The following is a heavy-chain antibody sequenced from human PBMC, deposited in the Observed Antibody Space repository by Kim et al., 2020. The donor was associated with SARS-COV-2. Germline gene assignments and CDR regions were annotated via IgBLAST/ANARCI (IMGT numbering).Heavy chain of an antibody. CDR3: NSGIPGT. CDR1: GLSFNTLA. CDR2: ISYDGGLK. V-gene: IGHV3-30*04. D-gene: IGHD1-26*01. Sequence: GGSLRLSCEASGLSFNTLAFHWVRQTPDKRLEWLALISYDGGLKFYADSLEGRSTISRDNSKNMIYLQIDSLRPEDTALYNCNSGIPGTWSQGTRVTVSS. J-gene: IGHJ5*02.